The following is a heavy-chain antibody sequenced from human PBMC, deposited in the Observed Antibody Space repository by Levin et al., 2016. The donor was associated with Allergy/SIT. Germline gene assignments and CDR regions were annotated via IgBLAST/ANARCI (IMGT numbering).Heavy chain of an antibody. CDR3: VKQGLSSSWPRPQYYFDY. CDR2: ISSNGGST. Sequence: GGSLRLSCSASGFTFSSYAMHWVRQAPGKGLEYVSAISSNGGSTYYADSVKGRFTISRDNSKNTLYLQMSSLRAEDTAVYYCVKQGLSSSWPRPQYYFDYWGQGTLVTVSS. CDR1: GFTFSSYA. V-gene: IGHV3-64D*06. J-gene: IGHJ4*02. D-gene: IGHD6-13*01.